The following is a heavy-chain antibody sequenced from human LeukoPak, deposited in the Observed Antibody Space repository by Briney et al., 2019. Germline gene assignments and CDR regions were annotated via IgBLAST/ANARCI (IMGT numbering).Heavy chain of an antibody. J-gene: IGHJ5*02. CDR1: DGAIAGYS. CDR2: IYYSGDT. D-gene: IGHD3-10*01. V-gene: IGHV4-59*01. CDR3: ARGPYGSGISNWFDP. Sequence: PSETLSLTCTVSDGAIAGYSWSWIRQPPGKGLEWIGYIYYSGDTNYNPSLQSRVTVSVDTSKNQFSLKLTSVTAADTAVYYCARGPYGSGISNWFDPWGQGTLVIVSS.